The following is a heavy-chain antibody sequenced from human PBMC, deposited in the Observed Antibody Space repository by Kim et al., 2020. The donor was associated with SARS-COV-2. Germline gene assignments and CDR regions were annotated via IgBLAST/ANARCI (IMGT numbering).Heavy chain of an antibody. D-gene: IGHD6-19*01. CDR3: ARDPDTNGWSDFEW. V-gene: IGHV3-74*01. CDR1: GFTFSSYW. CDR2: VKGDGSDT. J-gene: IGHJ4*02. Sequence: GGSLRLSCAASGFTFSSYWMHWVRQAPGQGLVWVSRVKGDGSDTAYAGFVKGRFTISRDNTKNTVYLQMNSLRADDTAVYYCARDPDTNGWSDFEWWGQGTLVTVSS.